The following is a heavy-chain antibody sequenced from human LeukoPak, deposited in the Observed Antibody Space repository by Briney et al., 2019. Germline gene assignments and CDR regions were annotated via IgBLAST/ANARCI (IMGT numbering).Heavy chain of an antibody. J-gene: IGHJ4*02. Sequence: PGGSLRLSCAASGFTISSYAMNWVRQAPGKGLEWVANINQDGSQKHYVDSVKGRFTISRDNAKNSMYLQMNSLRVEDTAVYYCARAMDYWGPGTLVTVSS. CDR2: INQDGSQK. CDR3: ARAMDY. V-gene: IGHV3-7*03. CDR1: GFTISSYA.